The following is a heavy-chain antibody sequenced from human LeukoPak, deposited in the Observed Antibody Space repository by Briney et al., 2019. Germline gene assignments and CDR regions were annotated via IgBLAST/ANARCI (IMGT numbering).Heavy chain of an antibody. CDR1: GGSVSSGSYY. J-gene: IGHJ4*02. Sequence: ETLSLTCTVSGGSVSSGSYYWSWIRQPPGKGLEWVSPISSSSSYIYYADSVKGRFTISRDNAKNSLYLQMNSLRAEDTAVYYCARDSEGSQLWLPSMFDYWGQGTLVTVSS. V-gene: IGHV3-21*01. CDR3: ARDSEGSQLWLPSMFDY. CDR2: ISSSSSYI. D-gene: IGHD5-18*01.